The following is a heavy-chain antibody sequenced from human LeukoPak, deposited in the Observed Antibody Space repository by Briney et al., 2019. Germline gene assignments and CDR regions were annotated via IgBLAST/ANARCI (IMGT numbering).Heavy chain of an antibody. CDR3: ARAIVGSYFDY. CDR2: IYSGGST. Sequence: PGGSLRLSCAASGFTVSSNYMSWVRQAPGKGLEWVSVIYSGGSTYYADSVKGRFTISRDNSKNTLYLQMNSLRAEDTAVYYCARAIVGSYFDYWGQGTLVTVSS. CDR1: GFTVSSNY. J-gene: IGHJ4*02. V-gene: IGHV3-53*01. D-gene: IGHD1-26*01.